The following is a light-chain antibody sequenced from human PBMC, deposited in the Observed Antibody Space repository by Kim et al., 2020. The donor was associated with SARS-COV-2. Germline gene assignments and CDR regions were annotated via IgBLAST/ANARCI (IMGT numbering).Light chain of an antibody. CDR1: QSISSSY. Sequence: PGERVTLSCRASQSISSSYLTGYQQKPCQAPRRLIYGASTKATGIPATISGSRSGTAFTTTISSLQPEDFVVAYCQPDYNLPYVVGQGTKVDIK. CDR2: GAS. J-gene: IGKJ1*01. V-gene: IGKV3D-7*01. CDR3: QPDYNLPYV.